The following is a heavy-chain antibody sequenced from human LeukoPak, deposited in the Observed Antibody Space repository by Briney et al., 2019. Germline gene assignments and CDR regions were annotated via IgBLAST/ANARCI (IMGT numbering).Heavy chain of an antibody. CDR3: ARTYDYVWGSYRYTPYYFDY. Sequence: ASVKVSCKASGYTFTGYYMHWVRQAPGQGLEWMGWISAYNGNTNYAQKLQGRVTMTTDTSTSTAYMELRSLRSDDTAVYYCARTYDYVWGSYRYTPYYFDYWGQGTLVTVSS. CDR1: GYTFTGYY. CDR2: ISAYNGNT. D-gene: IGHD3-16*02. J-gene: IGHJ4*02. V-gene: IGHV1-18*04.